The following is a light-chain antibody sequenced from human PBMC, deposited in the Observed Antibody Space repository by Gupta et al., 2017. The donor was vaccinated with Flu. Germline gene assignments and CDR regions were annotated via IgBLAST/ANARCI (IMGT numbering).Light chain of an antibody. CDR2: EGS. CDR1: SSDVGSYNL. J-gene: IGLJ2*01. V-gene: IGLV2-23*01. CDR3: CSYAGSSTLVV. Sequence: ITISCTGTSSDVGSYNLVSWYQQHPGKAPKLMIYEGSKRPSGVSNRFSGSKSGNTASLTISGLQAEDEADYYCCSYAGSSTLVVFGGGTKLTVL.